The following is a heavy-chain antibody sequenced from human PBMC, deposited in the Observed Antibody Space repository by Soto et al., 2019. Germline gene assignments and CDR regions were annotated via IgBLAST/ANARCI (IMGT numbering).Heavy chain of an antibody. CDR2: IYYSGST. J-gene: IGHJ5*02. Sequence: PSETLSLTCTVSGVSISSYCWSWIRQPPGKGLEWIGNIYYSGSTNYNPSLKSRVTISVDTSKNQFSLKLSSVTAADTAVYYCARDLRYCSSTSCYDSNWFDPWGQGTLVTVSS. CDR3: ARDLRYCSSTSCYDSNWFDP. V-gene: IGHV4-59*01. CDR1: GVSISSYC. D-gene: IGHD2-2*01.